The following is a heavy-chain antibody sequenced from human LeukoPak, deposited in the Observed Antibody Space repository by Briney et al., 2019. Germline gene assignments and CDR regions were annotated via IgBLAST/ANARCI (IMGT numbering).Heavy chain of an antibody. Sequence: GGSLRLSCAASGFTFDDYAMHWVRQVPGKGLEWVSSINWNSGSIAYADSVKGRFTISRDNAKKSLYLQMNSLRAEDMALYYCVKDMAGTTLYYFDFWGQGTLVTVSS. CDR3: VKDMAGTTLYYFDF. J-gene: IGHJ4*02. CDR1: GFTFDDYA. V-gene: IGHV3-9*03. D-gene: IGHD1/OR15-1a*01. CDR2: INWNSGSI.